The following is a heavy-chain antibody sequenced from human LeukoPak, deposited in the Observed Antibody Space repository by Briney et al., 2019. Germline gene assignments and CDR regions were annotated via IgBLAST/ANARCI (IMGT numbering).Heavy chain of an antibody. J-gene: IGHJ1*01. Sequence: ASVKVSCKASGGTFSSYAISWVRQAPGQGLEWMGRIIPILGIANYAQKFQGRVTITADKSTSTAYMELSSLRSEDTAVYYCARLLESGYFQHWGQGTLVTVSS. CDR2: IIPILGIA. CDR3: ARLLESGYFQH. V-gene: IGHV1-69*04. D-gene: IGHD3-10*01. CDR1: GGTFSSYA.